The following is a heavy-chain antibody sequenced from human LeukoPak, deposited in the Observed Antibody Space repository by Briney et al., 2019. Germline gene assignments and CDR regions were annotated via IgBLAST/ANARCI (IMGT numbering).Heavy chain of an antibody. Sequence: GGSLRLSCAASGFTCSPCGMTWVRQAPGKGLEWVAAISSSGDSTAHADSVRGRFTISRDNSKNTVFLQMNSLRAEDTAVYYCAKTPGGYLDYWGQGTRVTVSS. CDR3: AKTPGGYLDY. J-gene: IGHJ4*02. CDR1: GFTCSPCG. CDR2: ISSSGDST. V-gene: IGHV3-23*01.